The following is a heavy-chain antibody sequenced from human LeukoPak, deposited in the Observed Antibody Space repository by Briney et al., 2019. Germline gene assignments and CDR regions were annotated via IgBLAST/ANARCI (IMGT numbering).Heavy chain of an antibody. J-gene: IGHJ3*02. CDR2: INHSGST. CDR1: GGSFSAYY. V-gene: IGHV4-34*01. D-gene: IGHD5-24*01. Sequence: PSETLSLTCGIHGGSFSAYYWSWIRQPPGKGLEWIGEINHSGSTNYNPSLKSRVTISVDTSKNQFSLKLSSVTAADTAVYYCARGTYTMATDAFNIWGQGTMVTVSS. CDR3: ARGTYTMATDAFNI.